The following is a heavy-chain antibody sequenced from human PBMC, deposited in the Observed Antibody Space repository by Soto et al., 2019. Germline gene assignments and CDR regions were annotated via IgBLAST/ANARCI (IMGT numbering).Heavy chain of an antibody. CDR3: GRSDVVVTAILGY. Sequence: SVKVSCKASGGTFSSYTISWVRQAPGQGLEWMGRIIPILGIANYAQKFQGRVTITADKSTSTAYMELSSLRSEDTAVYYCGRSDVVVTAILGYWGQGTLVTVSS. CDR2: IIPILGIA. J-gene: IGHJ4*02. V-gene: IGHV1-69*02. D-gene: IGHD2-21*02. CDR1: GGTFSSYT.